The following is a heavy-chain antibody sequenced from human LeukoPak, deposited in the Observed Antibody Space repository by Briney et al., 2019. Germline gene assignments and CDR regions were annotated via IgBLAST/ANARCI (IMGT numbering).Heavy chain of an antibody. V-gene: IGHV3-15*01. CDR1: GFTFSNAW. Sequence: PGGSLRLSCAASGFTFSNAWMSWVRQAPGKGLEWVGRIKSKTDGGTTDYAAPVKGRFTISRDDSKNTLYLQMNSLKTEDTAVYYCTTDRIMITFGGVIVIWGQGTMVTVSS. D-gene: IGHD3-16*02. CDR2: IKSKTDGGTT. CDR3: TTDRIMITFGGVIVI. J-gene: IGHJ3*02.